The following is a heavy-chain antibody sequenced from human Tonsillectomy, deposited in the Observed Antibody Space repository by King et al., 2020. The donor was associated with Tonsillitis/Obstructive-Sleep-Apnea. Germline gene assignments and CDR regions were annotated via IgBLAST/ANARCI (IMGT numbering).Heavy chain of an antibody. V-gene: IGHV1-18*01. J-gene: IGHJ4*02. CDR2: ISAYNGNT. CDR3: ARDGGYDYIWGSDRFDY. Sequence: VQLVESGAEVKKPGASVKVSCKASGYTFTSCGISWVRQAPGQGLEWMGWISAYNGNTNYAQKFQGRVTMTTDTSTSTAYMELSSLRSDDTAGYYCARDGGYDYIWGSDRFDYWGQGTLVTVSS. D-gene: IGHD3-16*02. CDR1: GYTFTSCG.